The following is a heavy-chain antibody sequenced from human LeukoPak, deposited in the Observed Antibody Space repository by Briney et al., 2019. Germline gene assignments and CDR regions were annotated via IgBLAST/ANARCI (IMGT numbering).Heavy chain of an antibody. Sequence: GGSLRLSCAASGFTFSSYAMHWVRQAPGKGLEWVAVISYDGSNKYYTDSVKGRFTISRDHSQNTVSLQMNSLRAEDTAVYYCARVVLQMTAIGGGAFEIWGQGTMVTVSS. J-gene: IGHJ3*02. D-gene: IGHD5-24*01. CDR3: ARVVLQMTAIGGGAFEI. CDR2: ISYDGSNK. V-gene: IGHV3-30-3*01. CDR1: GFTFSSYA.